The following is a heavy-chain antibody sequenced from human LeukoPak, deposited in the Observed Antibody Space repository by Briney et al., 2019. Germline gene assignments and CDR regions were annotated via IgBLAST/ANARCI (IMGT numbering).Heavy chain of an antibody. CDR3: VRASRGWYYFDY. Sequence: PGESLRLSCAASGFTLSSYVMHWVRQAPGKGPEWVSSISSSSGSIYYADSVKGRFTISREIAKNSLYLQMNSLRDGDTAVYYCVRASRGWYYFDYWGQGTLVTVSS. CDR1: GFTLSSYV. D-gene: IGHD6-19*01. J-gene: IGHJ4*02. V-gene: IGHV3-21*01. CDR2: ISSSSGSI.